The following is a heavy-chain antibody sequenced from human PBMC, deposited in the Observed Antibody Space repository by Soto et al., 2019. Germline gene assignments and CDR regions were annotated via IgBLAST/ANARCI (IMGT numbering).Heavy chain of an antibody. CDR3: AREDYYDSSGYYCVVEAAPQSFDY. Sequence: QVQLQQSGPGLVKPSQTLSLTCAISGDSVSSNSAAWNWIRQSPSRGLEWLGRTYYRSKWFNDYAVSVKSRITINPGTSKTQFSLQMNSVTPEDTAVYYCAREDYYDSSGYYCVVEAAPQSFDYWGQGTLVTGSS. J-gene: IGHJ4*02. CDR2: TYYRSKWFN. V-gene: IGHV6-1*01. CDR1: GDSVSSNSAA. D-gene: IGHD3-22*01.